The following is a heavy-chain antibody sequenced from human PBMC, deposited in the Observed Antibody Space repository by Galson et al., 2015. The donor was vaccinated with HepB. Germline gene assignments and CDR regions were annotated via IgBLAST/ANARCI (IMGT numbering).Heavy chain of an antibody. J-gene: IGHJ6*02. Sequence: SLRLSCAASGFSFGTYWMHWVRQAPGEGLVWVSRINSDGSTTTYADSVKGRFTISRDNAKNTLYLQMNSLRDEDTAVYYCARAGFAGLTHYYGMDVWGQGTTVTVSS. CDR3: ARAGFAGLTHYYGMDV. V-gene: IGHV3-74*01. D-gene: IGHD1-14*01. CDR2: INSDGSTT. CDR1: GFSFGTYW.